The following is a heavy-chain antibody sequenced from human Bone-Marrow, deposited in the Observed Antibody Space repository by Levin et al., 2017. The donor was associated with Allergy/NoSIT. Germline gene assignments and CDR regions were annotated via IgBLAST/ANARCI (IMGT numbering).Heavy chain of an antibody. D-gene: IGHD3-22*01. CDR3: AKDTEYYYDSTGYYNY. CDR1: GFNFDHYA. Sequence: SLKISCAASGFNFDHYAMHWVRQAPGKGLEWVSGISWNSGSIGYEDSVKGRFTISRDNAKNSLYLQMYSLRPEDTAFYYCAKDTEYYYDSTGYYNYWGQGTLVTVSS. J-gene: IGHJ4*02. V-gene: IGHV3-9*01. CDR2: ISWNSGSI.